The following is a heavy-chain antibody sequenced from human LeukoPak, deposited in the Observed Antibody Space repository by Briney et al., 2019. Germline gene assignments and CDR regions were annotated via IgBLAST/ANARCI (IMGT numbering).Heavy chain of an antibody. CDR2: ISGSGGST. D-gene: IGHD3-9*01. CDR1: GLTFSSYA. CDR3: AKSTDYDILTGDGMDV. V-gene: IGHV3-23*01. Sequence: GGSLRLSCAASGLTFSSYAMSWVRQAPGKGLEWVSAISGSGGSTYYADSVKGRFTISRDNSKNTLYLQMNSLRAEDTAVYYCAKSTDYDILTGDGMDVWGQGTTVTVSS. J-gene: IGHJ6*02.